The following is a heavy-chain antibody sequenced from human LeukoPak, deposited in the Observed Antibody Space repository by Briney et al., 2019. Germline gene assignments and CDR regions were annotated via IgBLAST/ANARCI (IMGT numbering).Heavy chain of an antibody. J-gene: IGHJ4*02. CDR3: ARDPDTTVGANFHY. V-gene: IGHV3-7*01. CDR1: GFTFSSDW. D-gene: IGHD1-26*01. CDR2: INQNGNVK. Sequence: PGGSLRLSCAASGFTFSSDWMNWVRQAPGKGLEWVATINQNGNVKYYVDSVKGRFTISRDNAQNSLFLQMNSLTAEDTAVYYCARDPDTTVGANFHYWGQGTLVTVSS.